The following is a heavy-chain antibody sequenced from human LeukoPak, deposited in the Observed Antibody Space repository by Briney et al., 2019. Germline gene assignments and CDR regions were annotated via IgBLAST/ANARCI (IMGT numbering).Heavy chain of an antibody. D-gene: IGHD4-17*01. V-gene: IGHV1-69*02. J-gene: IGHJ4*02. CDR1: GGTFSSYT. CDR3: ARARNPYGDFDY. Sequence: SVKVSCKASGGTFSSYTISWVRQAPGQGLEWMGRIIPILGIENYAQKFQGRVTITADKSTSTAYMELSSLRSEDTAVYYCARARNPYGDFDYWGQGTLVTVSS. CDR2: IIPILGIE.